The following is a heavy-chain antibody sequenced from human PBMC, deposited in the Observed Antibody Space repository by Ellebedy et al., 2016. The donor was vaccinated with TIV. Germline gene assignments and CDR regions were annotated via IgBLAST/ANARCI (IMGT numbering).Heavy chain of an antibody. J-gene: IGHJ4*02. CDR1: GFTFSSYG. V-gene: IGHV3-30*18. Sequence: GESLKISXAASGFTFSSYGMHWVRQAPGKGLEWVAVISYDGSNKYYADSVKGRFTISRDNSKNTLYLQMNSLRAEDTAVYYCAKVLVRGVTDFDYWGQGTLVTVSS. CDR3: AKVLVRGVTDFDY. D-gene: IGHD3-10*01. CDR2: ISYDGSNK.